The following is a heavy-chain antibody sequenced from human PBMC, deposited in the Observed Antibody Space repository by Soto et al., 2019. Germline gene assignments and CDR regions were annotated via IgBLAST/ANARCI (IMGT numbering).Heavy chain of an antibody. CDR1: GFSLSTSGMS. J-gene: IGHJ6*02. D-gene: IGHD3-10*01. CDR2: IDWDDDK. CDR3: ARMSLSMVRGAKTRHYDYGMDV. V-gene: IGHV2-70*01. Sequence: SGPTLVNPTQTLTLTCTLSGFSLSTSGMSVSWIRQPPGKALEWLALIDWDDDKYYRTSLKTRLTVSKDTSKNQVVLTMTNMDPADTATYYCARMSLSMVRGAKTRHYDYGMDVWGQGTTVTVSS.